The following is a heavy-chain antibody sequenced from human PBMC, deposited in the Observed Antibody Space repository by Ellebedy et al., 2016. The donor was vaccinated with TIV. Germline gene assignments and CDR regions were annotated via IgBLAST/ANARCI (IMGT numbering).Heavy chain of an antibody. Sequence: ASVKVSCKASGYTFSGYGISWVRQAPGQGLEWMGWTSGYDGSTEYAQMLQGRVTMTTDTSTNTAFLEVRSLTSDDTAVYYCARESPHHEGLTGWNGMDVWGQGTTVTVSS. D-gene: IGHD3-9*01. J-gene: IGHJ6*02. CDR2: TSGYDGST. CDR1: GYTFSGYG. CDR3: ARESPHHEGLTGWNGMDV. V-gene: IGHV1-18*04.